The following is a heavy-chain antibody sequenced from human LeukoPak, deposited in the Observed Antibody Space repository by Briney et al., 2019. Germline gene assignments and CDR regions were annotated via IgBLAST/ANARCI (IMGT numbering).Heavy chain of an antibody. CDR3: AKYLREPAGPTYFFNY. CDR2: ISDSGINT. CDR1: GFTFNTYA. J-gene: IGHJ4*02. V-gene: IGHV3-23*01. Sequence: PGGSLRLSCAASGFTFNTYAMTWVRQAPGKGLQWVSAISDSGINTYYADSVKGRFTISRDTSKNTLYLQMNSLRAEDTAVYYCAKYLREPAGPTYFFNYWGPGTLVAVSS. D-gene: IGHD1-26*01.